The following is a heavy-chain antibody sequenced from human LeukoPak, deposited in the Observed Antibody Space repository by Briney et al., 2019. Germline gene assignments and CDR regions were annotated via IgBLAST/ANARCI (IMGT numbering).Heavy chain of an antibody. CDR3: ARVTEAPYYFDY. J-gene: IGHJ4*02. Sequence: PGGSLRPSCAASGFTFSSYSMNWVRQAPGKGLEWVSSISSSSSYIYYADSVKGRFTISRDNAKNSLYLQMNSLRAEDTAVYYCARVTEAPYYFDYWGQGTLVTVSS. V-gene: IGHV3-21*01. CDR2: ISSSSSYI. CDR1: GFTFSSYS.